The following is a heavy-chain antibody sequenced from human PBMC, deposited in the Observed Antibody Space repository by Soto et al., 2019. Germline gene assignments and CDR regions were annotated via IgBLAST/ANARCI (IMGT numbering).Heavy chain of an antibody. CDR1: GGSISSGGYS. V-gene: IGHV4-30-2*05. CDR2: IYHSGST. CDR3: ARWVEVSLDYFDS. Sequence: ASETLSLTCAVSGGSISSGGYSWSWIRQPPGKGLEWIGYIYHSGSTYYNPSLKSRVSISVDTSKSQFSLHLSSVTAADTAVYYCARWVEVSLDYFDSWGQGTPVTVSS. J-gene: IGHJ4*02. D-gene: IGHD2-15*01.